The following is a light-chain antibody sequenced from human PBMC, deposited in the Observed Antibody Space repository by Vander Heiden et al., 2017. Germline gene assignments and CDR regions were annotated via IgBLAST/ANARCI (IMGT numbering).Light chain of an antibody. CDR2: SDN. CDR1: SSNIGSFA. Sequence: QSLLTQPPSASGTPGQRVTTSCSGSSSNIGSFAVNWYHQLPETAPKLLIYSDNHRPSGVPDRFSGSRSGTSASLAISGLQSGDEADYYCATWDHSLNAWVFGGGTKLTVL. J-gene: IGLJ3*02. V-gene: IGLV1-44*01. CDR3: ATWDHSLNAWV.